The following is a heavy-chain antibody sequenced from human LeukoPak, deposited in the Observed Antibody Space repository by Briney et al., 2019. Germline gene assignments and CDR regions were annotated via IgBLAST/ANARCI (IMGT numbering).Heavy chain of an antibody. V-gene: IGHV1-18*01. D-gene: IGHD2-15*01. J-gene: IGHJ4*02. CDR3: ARGGYCSGGSCYGGYYFDY. Sequence: ASVKVSCKASGYTFTSYGISWVRQAPGQGLEWMGWISAYNGNTNYAQKLQGRVTMTTDTSTSTAYMELRSLRSDDTAVYYCARGGYCSGGSCYGGYYFDYWGQGTLVTASS. CDR2: ISAYNGNT. CDR1: GYTFTSYG.